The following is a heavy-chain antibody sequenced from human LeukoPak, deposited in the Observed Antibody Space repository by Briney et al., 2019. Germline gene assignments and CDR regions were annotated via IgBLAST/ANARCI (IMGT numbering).Heavy chain of an antibody. Sequence: GGSLRLSCAASGSTFSSYEMNWVRQAPGKGLEWVSYISSSGSTIYYADSVKGRFTISRDNAKNSLYLQMNSLRAEDTAVYYCARDRRYYYGSGSYYNGVYYYGMDVWGKGTTVTVSS. CDR1: GSTFSSYE. D-gene: IGHD3-10*01. CDR2: ISSSGSTI. J-gene: IGHJ6*04. CDR3: ARDRRYYYGSGSYYNGVYYYGMDV. V-gene: IGHV3-48*03.